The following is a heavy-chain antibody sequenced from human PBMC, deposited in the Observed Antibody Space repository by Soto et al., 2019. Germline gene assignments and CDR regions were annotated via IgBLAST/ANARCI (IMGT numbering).Heavy chain of an antibody. J-gene: IGHJ6*03. Sequence: EVQLVESGGGLVKPGGSLRLSCAASGFTFSSYSLNWVRQAPXXXXXXXXXXTSSGASIYYADSVKGRFTISRDNAKNSLYLQMNSLRAEDTAVYYCARDGSEGSGEIGYYYSMDVWGKGTTATVSS. CDR2: XTSSGASI. CDR1: GFTFSSYS. V-gene: IGHV3-21*01. D-gene: IGHD2-15*01. CDR3: ARDGSEGSGEIGYYYSMDV.